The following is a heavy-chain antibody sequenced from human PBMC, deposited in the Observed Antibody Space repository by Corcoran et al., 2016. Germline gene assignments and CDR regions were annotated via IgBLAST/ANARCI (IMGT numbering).Heavy chain of an antibody. D-gene: IGHD3-22*01. CDR1: GGSFSGYY. CDR3: ARCSSIDSRGPIKGDAFDI. J-gene: IGHJ3*02. V-gene: IGHV4-34*01. Sequence: QVQLQQWGAGLLKTSETLSLTCAVYGGSFSGYYWSWIRQPPGKGLEWIGEINHSGSTNYNPSLKSRVTISVDTSKNQFSLKLSSVTAADTAVYYCARCSSIDSRGPIKGDAFDIWGQGTMVTGSS. CDR2: INHSGST.